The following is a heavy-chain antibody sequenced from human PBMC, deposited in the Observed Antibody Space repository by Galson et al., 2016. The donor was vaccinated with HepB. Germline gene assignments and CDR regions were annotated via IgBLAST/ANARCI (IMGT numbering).Heavy chain of an antibody. CDR3: AIDPSHWIENPFAL. D-gene: IGHD2-2*03. Sequence: SLRLSCAASGFTFSHYAMNWVRQAPGKGLDWVSGISGRGGRTYYGNSVKGRFTISRDTSKNTLSLQMNSLRAEDTATYYCAIDPSHWIENPFALWGQGTLVTVSS. CDR1: GFTFSHYA. J-gene: IGHJ4*02. V-gene: IGHV3-23*01. CDR2: ISGRGGRT.